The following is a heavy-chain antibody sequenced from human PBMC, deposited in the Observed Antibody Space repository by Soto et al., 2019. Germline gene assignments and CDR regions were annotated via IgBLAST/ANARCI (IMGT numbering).Heavy chain of an antibody. CDR3: ARSVTP. CDR2: INHSGST. J-gene: IGHJ5*02. D-gene: IGHD3-10*01. V-gene: IGHV4-34*01. CDR1: GGSFSGYY. Sequence: PSETLSLTCAVYGGSFSGYYWSWIRQPPGKGLEWIGEINHSGSTNYNPSLKSRVTTSVDTSKNQFSLKLSSVTAADTAVYYCARSVTPWGQGTLVTVSS.